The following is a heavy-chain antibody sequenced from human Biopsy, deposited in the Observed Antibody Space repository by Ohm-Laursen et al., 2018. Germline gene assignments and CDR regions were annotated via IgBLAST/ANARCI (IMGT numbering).Heavy chain of an antibody. Sequence: ASVKVSCKASGYTFTSYYLHWVRQAPGQGLEWMGRINPNNDNTAYAQKFQGRITMTKDTSASTVYMDLSSLTFDDSAVYYCARGPRGLVVITTTALYFDYWGQGNLVTVSS. CDR1: GYTFTSYY. J-gene: IGHJ4*02. D-gene: IGHD3-22*01. CDR3: ARGPRGLVVITTTALYFDY. CDR2: INPNNDNT. V-gene: IGHV1-46*01.